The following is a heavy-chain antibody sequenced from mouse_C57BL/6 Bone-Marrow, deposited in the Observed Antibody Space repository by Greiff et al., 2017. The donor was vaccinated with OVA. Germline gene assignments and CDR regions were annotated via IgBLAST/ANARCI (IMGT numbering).Heavy chain of an antibody. Sequence: QVQLQQSGAELARPGASVKLSCKASGYTFTSYGISWVKQRTGQGLEWIGEIYPRSGNTYYNEKFKGKATLTADKSSSTAYMELRSLTSEDSAVDFCARERDRVTTSYFDYWGQGTTLTVSS. V-gene: IGHV1-81*01. CDR2: IYPRSGNT. CDR3: ARERDRVTTSYFDY. D-gene: IGHD2-12*01. CDR1: GYTFTSYG. J-gene: IGHJ2*01.